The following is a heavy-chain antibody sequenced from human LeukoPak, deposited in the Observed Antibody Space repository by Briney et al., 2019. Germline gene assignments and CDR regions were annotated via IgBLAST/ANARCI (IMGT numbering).Heavy chain of an antibody. CDR1: GYTFTSYD. CDR3: ARGDPYYYGSSFDY. CDR2: MNPNSGNT. V-gene: IGHV1-8*01. D-gene: IGHD3-10*01. J-gene: IGHJ4*02. Sequence: ASVKVSCKASGYTFTSYDINWVRQATGQGLEWMGWMNPNSGNTGYAQKFQGRVTMTRNTSISTAYMELSSLRSEDTAVYYCARGDPYYYGSSFDYWGQGTLVTVSS.